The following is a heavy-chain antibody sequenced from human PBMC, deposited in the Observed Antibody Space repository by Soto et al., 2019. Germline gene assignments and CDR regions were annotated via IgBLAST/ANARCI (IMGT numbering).Heavy chain of an antibody. V-gene: IGHV1-18*01. CDR3: ARSQYYYDSSGYSHP. J-gene: IGHJ5*02. Sequence: GASVKVSCKASGYTFTSYGMSWVQQAPGQGLEWMGWISAYNGNTNYAQKLQGRVTMTTDTSTSTAYMELRSLRSDDTAVYYCARSQYYYDSSGYSHPWGQGTLVTVSS. CDR2: ISAYNGNT. CDR1: GYTFTSYG. D-gene: IGHD3-22*01.